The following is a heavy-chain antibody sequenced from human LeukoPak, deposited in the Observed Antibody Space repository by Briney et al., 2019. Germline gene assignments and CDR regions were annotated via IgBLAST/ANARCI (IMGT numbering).Heavy chain of an antibody. CDR3: ARSPGATWSFDY. J-gene: IGHJ4*02. CDR1: GFTFSSYE. Sequence: PGGSLRLSCAASGFTFSSYEMNWVRQAPGKGLEWVSYISSSGSTIYYADSVKGRFTISRNNAKNSLYLQMNSLRVEDTAVYYCARSPGATWSFDYWGRGILVTVSS. CDR2: ISSSGSTI. D-gene: IGHD1-1*01. V-gene: IGHV3-48*03.